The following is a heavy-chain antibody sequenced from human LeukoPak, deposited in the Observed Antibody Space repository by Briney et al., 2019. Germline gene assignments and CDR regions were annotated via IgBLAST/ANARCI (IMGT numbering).Heavy chain of an antibody. Sequence: GRSLRLSCAASGFSFSTYGFHWVRQAPGKGLEWVAMIWYDASKKYFADSVKGRFTISRDNSKNTLYLEMNSLRAEDTAVYYCARDPPKASGSYFIGGPDYWGQGTLVTVSS. D-gene: IGHD3-10*01. CDR2: IWYDASKK. V-gene: IGHV3-33*01. J-gene: IGHJ4*02. CDR3: ARDPPKASGSYFIGGPDY. CDR1: GFSFSTYG.